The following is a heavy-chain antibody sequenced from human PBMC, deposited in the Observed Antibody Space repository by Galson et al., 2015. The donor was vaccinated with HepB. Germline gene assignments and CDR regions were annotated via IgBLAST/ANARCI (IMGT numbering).Heavy chain of an antibody. CDR2: ISGSASI. Sequence: SETLSLTCTVSGGSISRYYWGWIRQPPGKGLEWIGYISGSASINYNPSLRGRVTISVDTSKNLFSLNLSSVTASDTAVYYCARVGYYASGRLDPDAFDFWGQGTLVTVSS. CDR3: ARVGYYASGRLDPDAFDF. V-gene: IGHV4-59*01. CDR1: GGSISRYY. D-gene: IGHD3-10*01. J-gene: IGHJ3*01.